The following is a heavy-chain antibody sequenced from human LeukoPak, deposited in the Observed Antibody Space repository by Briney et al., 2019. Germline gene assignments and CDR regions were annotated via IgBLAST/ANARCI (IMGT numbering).Heavy chain of an antibody. J-gene: IGHJ6*02. CDR3: ARTMVRGVMSMDV. CDR1: GFTFSNAW. Sequence: GGSLRLSCAASGFTFSNAWMNWVRQAPGKGLEWVSVIYSGGSTYYADSVKGRFTISRDNSKNTVYLQMNSLRAEDTAVYYCARTMVRGVMSMDVWGQGTTVTVSS. V-gene: IGHV3-53*01. CDR2: IYSGGST. D-gene: IGHD3-10*01.